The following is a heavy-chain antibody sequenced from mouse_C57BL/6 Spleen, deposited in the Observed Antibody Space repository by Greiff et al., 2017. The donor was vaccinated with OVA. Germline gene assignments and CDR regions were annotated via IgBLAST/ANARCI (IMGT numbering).Heavy chain of an antibody. CDR3: ARSGDYYGSSDPYWYFDV. Sequence: QVQLQPPGAELVKPGASVKMSCKASGYTFTSYWITWVKQRPGQGLEWIGDIYPGSGSTNYNEKFKSKANMTVDTSASTAYKQLSSLTSEDSAVYYCARSGDYYGSSDPYWYFDVWGTGTTVTVSS. CDR2: IYPGSGST. CDR1: GYTFTSYW. D-gene: IGHD1-1*01. V-gene: IGHV1-55*01. J-gene: IGHJ1*03.